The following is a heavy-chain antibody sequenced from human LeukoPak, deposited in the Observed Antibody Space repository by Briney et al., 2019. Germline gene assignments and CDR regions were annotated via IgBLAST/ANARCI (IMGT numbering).Heavy chain of an antibody. Sequence: SETLSLTCTVSGGSISSYYWSWIRQPPGKGLEWVGDIYYSGCTNYNPSLKSRVTISVDTSKNHFSLKLSSVTAADTAVYYCARGIAEAGTPWFDPWGQGTLVTVSS. CDR3: ARGIAEAGTPWFDP. CDR1: GGSISSYY. J-gene: IGHJ5*02. V-gene: IGHV4-59*01. CDR2: IYYSGCT. D-gene: IGHD6-19*01.